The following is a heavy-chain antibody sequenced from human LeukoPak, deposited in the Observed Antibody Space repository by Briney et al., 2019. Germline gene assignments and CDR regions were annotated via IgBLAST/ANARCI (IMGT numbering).Heavy chain of an antibody. CDR1: GFTFSSYG. CDR2: IWYDGSNK. Sequence: GGSLRLSCEASGFTFSSYGMHWVRQAPAKGLEWVAVIWYDGSNKYYADSVKGRFTISRDNSKNTLYLQMNSLRAGDTAVYYCARLGAAWSLDYWGQGTLVTVSS. V-gene: IGHV3-33*01. J-gene: IGHJ4*02. CDR3: ARLGAAWSLDY. D-gene: IGHD1-26*01.